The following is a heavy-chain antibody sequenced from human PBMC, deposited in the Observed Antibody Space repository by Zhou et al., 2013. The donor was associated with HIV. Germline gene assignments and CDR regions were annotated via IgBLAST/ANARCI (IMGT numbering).Heavy chain of an antibody. V-gene: IGHV1-18*01. CDR3: ARGLSATWSGGGFFYMDV. CDR2: ISPYNGNT. D-gene: IGHD2-15*01. Sequence: QVQLLQSAAEVKPPGASVKVSCKVFGYTLADLAIHWVRLPLGQGLEWMGWISPYNGNTNYAQRVQGRVTVTTDTSTSTAYMELRSLRSDDTAVYYCARGLSATWSGGGFFYMDVWGQGTTVTVSS. CDR1: GYTLADLA. J-gene: IGHJ6*03.